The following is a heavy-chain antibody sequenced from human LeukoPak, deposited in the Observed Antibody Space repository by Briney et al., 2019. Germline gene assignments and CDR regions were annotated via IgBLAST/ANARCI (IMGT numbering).Heavy chain of an antibody. J-gene: IGHJ3*02. Sequence: ASVKVSCKASGGTFSSYAISWVRQAPGQGLEWMGGIIPIFGTANYAQKFQGRVTITTDESTSTAYMELSSLRSEDTAVYYCASSDPNRYSSSWYGLYAFDIWGQGTMVTVSS. CDR2: IIPIFGTA. D-gene: IGHD6-13*01. V-gene: IGHV1-69*05. CDR1: GGTFSSYA. CDR3: ASSDPNRYSSSWYGLYAFDI.